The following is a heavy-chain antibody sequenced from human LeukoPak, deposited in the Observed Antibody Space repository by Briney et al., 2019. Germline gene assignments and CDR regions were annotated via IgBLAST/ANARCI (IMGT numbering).Heavy chain of an antibody. CDR3: ARGSSVGFVVVTADYFDY. V-gene: IGHV4-61*02. Sequence: SQTLSLTCTLSLGSISSGSHYWSWIRQPAGKGLEWIGRIYTSGSPNYNPSLKSRVTIPVATSKNQFSLKLSSVPAADTAVYFCARGSSVGFVVVTADYFDYWGQGTLVTVSS. CDR1: LGSISSGSHY. CDR2: IYTSGSP. D-gene: IGHD2-21*02. J-gene: IGHJ4*02.